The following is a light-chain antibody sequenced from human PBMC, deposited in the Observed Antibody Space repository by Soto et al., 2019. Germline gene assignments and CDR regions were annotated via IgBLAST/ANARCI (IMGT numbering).Light chain of an antibody. CDR3: RQYINYPLT. V-gene: IGKV1-39*01. Sequence: DIQMTQSPSSLSASVGDRVTITCRASQSISSYLNWYQQKPGKAPKLLIYAASSLQSGVPSRFSGSGSGTEFTLTISSLQPDDFATYYCRQYINYPLTFGGGTKVDIK. J-gene: IGKJ4*01. CDR2: AAS. CDR1: QSISSY.